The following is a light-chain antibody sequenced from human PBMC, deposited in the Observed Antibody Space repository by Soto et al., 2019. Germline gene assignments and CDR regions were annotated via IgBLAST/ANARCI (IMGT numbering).Light chain of an antibody. J-gene: IGKJ3*01. CDR3: QQYGSSPS. CDR2: GAS. V-gene: IGKV3-20*01. CDR1: QSVSSNS. Sequence: EIVLTQSPGILSLSPGERATLSCRASQSVSSNSLVWYQQKPGQAPRLLIYGASTRATGIPDRFSGSGSGTDFTLIISRLEPEDFAGYSCQQYGSSPSFGPGTKVDIK.